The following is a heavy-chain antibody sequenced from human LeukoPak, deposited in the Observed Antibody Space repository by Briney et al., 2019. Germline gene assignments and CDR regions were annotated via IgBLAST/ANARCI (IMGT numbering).Heavy chain of an antibody. J-gene: IGHJ3*02. CDR2: IYTSGST. Sequence: SETLSLTCTVSGDPISSYYWSWIPQPAGKGLEWIGRIYTSGSTNYNPSLKSRVTMSVDTSKNQFSLKLSSVTAADTAVYYCARDLRPGYSSFDRNAFDIWGQGTMVTVSS. V-gene: IGHV4-4*07. CDR1: GDPISSYY. CDR3: ARDLRPGYSSFDRNAFDI. D-gene: IGHD6-19*01.